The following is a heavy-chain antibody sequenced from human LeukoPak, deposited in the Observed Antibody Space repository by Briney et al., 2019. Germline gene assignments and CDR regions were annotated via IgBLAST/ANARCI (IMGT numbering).Heavy chain of an antibody. J-gene: IGHJ6*03. V-gene: IGHV3-48*01. CDR3: ARSPEGYYYYYMDV. D-gene: IGHD1-14*01. CDR1: GFTFSSYS. CDR2: ISSSSSTI. Sequence: GGSLRLSCAASGFTFSSYSMNWVRQAPGKGLEWVSYISSSSSTIYYADSVKGRFTISRDNAKNSLYLQMNSLRAEDTAVYYCARSPEGYYYYYMDVWGKGTTVTVSS.